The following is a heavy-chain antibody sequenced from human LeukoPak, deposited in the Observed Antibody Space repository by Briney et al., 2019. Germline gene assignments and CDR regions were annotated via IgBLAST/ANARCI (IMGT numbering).Heavy chain of an antibody. Sequence: RPSETLSLTCTVSGGSISSGDYYWSWIRQPPGKGLEWIGYIYYSGSTYYNPSLKSRVTISVDTSKNQFSLKLSSVTAADTAVYYCARDLSMVRGVLDYWGQGTLVTVSS. CDR2: IYYSGST. CDR3: ARDLSMVRGVLDY. D-gene: IGHD3-10*01. J-gene: IGHJ4*02. CDR1: GGSISSGDYY. V-gene: IGHV4-30-4*01.